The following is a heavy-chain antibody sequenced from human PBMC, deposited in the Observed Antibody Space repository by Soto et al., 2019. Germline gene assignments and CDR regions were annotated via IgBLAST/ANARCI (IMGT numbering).Heavy chain of an antibody. D-gene: IGHD2-2*01. J-gene: IGHJ4*02. V-gene: IGHV3-74*01. CDR3: TSGPPMYCSSSSCYASPFAY. Sequence: GGSLRLSCAASGFTLSSYWMHWVRQAPGKGLVWVSRINSDGSSTSYVDSVKGRFTISRDNAKNTLYLQMNSLRAEDTAVYYCTSGPPMYCSSSSCYASPFAYWGQGTLVTVSS. CDR2: INSDGSST. CDR1: GFTLSSYW.